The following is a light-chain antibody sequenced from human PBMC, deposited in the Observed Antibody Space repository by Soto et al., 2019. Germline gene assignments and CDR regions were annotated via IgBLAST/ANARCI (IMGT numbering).Light chain of an antibody. CDR2: GTS. J-gene: IGKJ1*01. CDR1: QSVSSSY. Sequence: EIVLTQSRDTLSLSPGERAIVSFRASQSVSSSYLAWYQQRPGQAPRLLIYGTSNRATGIPDRFSGSGSGTDLTLTISRLEPEDFALYYCQQYGNSRWTFGQGTKVEIK. CDR3: QQYGNSRWT. V-gene: IGKV3-20*01.